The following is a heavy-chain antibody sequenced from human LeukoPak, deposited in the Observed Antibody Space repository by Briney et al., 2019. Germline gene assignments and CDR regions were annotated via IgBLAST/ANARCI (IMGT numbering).Heavy chain of an antibody. J-gene: IGHJ6*03. Sequence: GGSLRLSCTVSGFTVSSNSMSWVRQAPGKGLEWVSAISGSGGSTYYADSVKGRFTISRDNSKNTLYLQMNSLRAEDTAVYYCASIVVVPAAMSQYYYYYYMDVWGKGTTVTISS. V-gene: IGHV3-23*01. D-gene: IGHD2-2*01. CDR2: ISGSGGST. CDR3: ASIVVVPAAMSQYYYYYYMDV. CDR1: GFTVSSNS.